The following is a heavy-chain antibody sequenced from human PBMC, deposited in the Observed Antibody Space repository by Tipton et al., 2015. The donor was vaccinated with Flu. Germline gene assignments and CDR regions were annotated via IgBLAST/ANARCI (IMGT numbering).Heavy chain of an antibody. CDR1: GDSVSSNSAA. J-gene: IGHJ4*02. Sequence: QVQLVQSGAEVKPSQTLSLTCAISGDSVSSNSAAWNWIRQSPSRGLEWLGRTYRRSKWYNDYAESVKSRITISPDTSKNQFSLQLNSVTPEDTAVYYCARASVSEGETIDYWGQGTLVTVSS. V-gene: IGHV6-1*01. CDR3: ARASVSEGETIDY. CDR2: TYRRSKWYN. D-gene: IGHD1-14*01.